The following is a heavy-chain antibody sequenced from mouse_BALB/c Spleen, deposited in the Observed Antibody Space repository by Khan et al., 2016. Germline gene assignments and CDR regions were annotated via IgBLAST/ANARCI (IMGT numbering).Heavy chain of an antibody. Sequence: EVQLQESGPGLVKPSQSLSLTCTVSGYSITSDYAWNWIRQFPGNKLEWMGYISYSGSTRYYPSLKSRISITRDTSKNQFFLQLNSVTTEDTATSFCARTPTAYYAMGYWGQGTSVTVSA. J-gene: IGHJ4*01. CDR1: GYSITSDYA. V-gene: IGHV3-2*02. CDR3: ARTPTAYYAMGY. CDR2: ISYSGST. D-gene: IGHD1-2*01.